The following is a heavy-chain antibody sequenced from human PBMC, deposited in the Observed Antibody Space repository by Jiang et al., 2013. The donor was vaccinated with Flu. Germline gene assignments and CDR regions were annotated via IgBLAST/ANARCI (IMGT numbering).Heavy chain of an antibody. D-gene: IGHD3-9*01. V-gene: IGHV4-39*01. CDR3: ARLSTYYDILTGYWKDAFDI. J-gene: IGHJ3*02. Sequence: LLKPSETLSLTCTVSGGSISSSSYYWGWIRQPPGKGLEWIGSIYYSGSTYYNPSLKSRVTISVDTSKNQFSLKLSSVTAADTAVYYCARLSTYYDILTGYWKDAFDIWG. CDR1: GGSISSSSYY. CDR2: IYYSGST.